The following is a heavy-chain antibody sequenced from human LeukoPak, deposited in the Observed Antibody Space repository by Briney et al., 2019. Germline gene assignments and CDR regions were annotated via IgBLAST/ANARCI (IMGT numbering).Heavy chain of an antibody. CDR2: IYHSGST. Sequence: SETLSLTCTASGGSISSGGYSWSWIRQPPGTGLEWIGYIYHSGSTYYNPSLKSRVTISVDRSKNQFSLKLSSVTAADTAVYYCARGEGVTMVRGVINDWFDPWGQGTLVTVSS. CDR3: ARGEGVTMVRGVINDWFDP. V-gene: IGHV4-30-2*01. J-gene: IGHJ5*02. CDR1: GGSISSGGYS. D-gene: IGHD3-10*01.